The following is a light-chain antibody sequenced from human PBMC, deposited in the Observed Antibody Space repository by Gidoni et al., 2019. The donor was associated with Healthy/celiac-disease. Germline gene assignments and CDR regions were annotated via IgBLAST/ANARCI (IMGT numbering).Light chain of an antibody. V-gene: IGKV1-5*03. CDR2: KAS. CDR1: QSISSW. CDR3: QQYNSPST. J-gene: IGKJ4*01. Sequence: DIQMTQSPSTLSASVGDRVTITCRASQSISSWLAWYQQKPGKAPKLLIYKASSLESGVPSRFSGSGSGTEFTLTISSLQPDDFATYYCQQYNSPSTFGGXTKVEIK.